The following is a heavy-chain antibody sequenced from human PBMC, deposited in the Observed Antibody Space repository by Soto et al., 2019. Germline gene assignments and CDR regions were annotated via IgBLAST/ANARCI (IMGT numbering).Heavy chain of an antibody. CDR3: AKGLSEGYFDY. J-gene: IGHJ4*02. Sequence: EVQLVESGGGLVQPGRSLRLSCAASGFTFDDSAMHWVRQPPGKGLEWVSGIGSNSGGIGYADSVKGRFTISRDNAKNSLYLQMNRLIADDTALYYCAKGLSEGYFDYWGQGNLVTVSS. CDR2: IGSNSGGI. V-gene: IGHV3-9*01. CDR1: GFTFDDSA.